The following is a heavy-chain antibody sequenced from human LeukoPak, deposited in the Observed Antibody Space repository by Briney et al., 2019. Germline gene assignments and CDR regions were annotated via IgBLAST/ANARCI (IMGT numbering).Heavy chain of an antibody. V-gene: IGHV1-2*04. CDR3: ARALYDSSGHTTNYYYYGMDV. CDR2: INPNSGGT. CDR1: GYTFTGYY. D-gene: IGHD3-22*01. Sequence: ASVKVSCKASGYTFTGYYMHWVRQAPGQGLEWMGWINPNSGGTNYAQKFQGWVTMTRDTSISTAYMELSRLRSDDTAVYYCARALYDSSGHTTNYYYYGMDVWGQGTTVTVSS. J-gene: IGHJ6*02.